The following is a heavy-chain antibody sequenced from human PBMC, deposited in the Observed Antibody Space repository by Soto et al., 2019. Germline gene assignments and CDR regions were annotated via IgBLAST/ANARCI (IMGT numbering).Heavy chain of an antibody. CDR2: INPSGDST. CDR1: GFTFSRHG. D-gene: IGHD6-13*01. V-gene: IGHV3-23*01. Sequence: LRLSCVASGFTFSRHGLSWVRQAPGKGLEWVSTINPSGDSTFYADSVKGRFTISRDNSKNTVYLQMNSLSVGDTAVYLCAKVDASTAGSFDYWGQGALVTVSS. J-gene: IGHJ4*02. CDR3: AKVDASTAGSFDY.